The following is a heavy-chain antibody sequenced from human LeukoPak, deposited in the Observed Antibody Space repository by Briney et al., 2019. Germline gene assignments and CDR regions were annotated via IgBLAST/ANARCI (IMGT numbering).Heavy chain of an antibody. CDR2: INHSGST. CDR1: GGSFSGYY. Sequence: PSETLSLTCAVYGGSFSGYYWSWIRQPPGKGLEWIGEINHSGSTNYNPSLKSRVTISVDTSKNQFSLKLSSVTAADTAVYYCARIKGYDYVWGSYRGEYFDYWGQGTLVTVSS. J-gene: IGHJ4*02. D-gene: IGHD3-16*02. V-gene: IGHV4-34*01. CDR3: ARIKGYDYVWGSYRGEYFDY.